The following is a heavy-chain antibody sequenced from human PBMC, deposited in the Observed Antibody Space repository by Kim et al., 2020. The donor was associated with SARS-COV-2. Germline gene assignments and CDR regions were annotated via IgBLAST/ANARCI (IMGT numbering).Heavy chain of an antibody. CDR1: GYTFTSYG. CDR2: ISAYNGNT. J-gene: IGHJ6*02. D-gene: IGHD6-13*01. V-gene: IGHV1-18*01. CDR3: ARDPPRAPSSSWYGANYYYYGMDV. Sequence: ASVKVSCKASGYTFTSYGISWVRQAPGQGLEWMGWISAYNGNTNYAQKLQGRVTMTTDTSTSTAYMELRSLRSDDTAVYYCARDPPRAPSSSWYGANYYYYGMDVWGQGTTVTVSS.